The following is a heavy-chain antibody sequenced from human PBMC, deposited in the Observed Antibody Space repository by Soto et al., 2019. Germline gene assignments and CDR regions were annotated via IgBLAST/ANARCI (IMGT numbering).Heavy chain of an antibody. V-gene: IGHV3-74*01. Sequence: EVQLVESGGGLVQPGGSLRLSCAASGFTFSIYWKHWVRQVPGKGLVWVSRINADGNYTSNADFVKGRFTVSRDNAKNTLYLQMDSLRAEDTAVYFCARGGAYGDYRSDYWGQGTLVTVSS. CDR3: ARGGAYGDYRSDY. D-gene: IGHD4-17*01. CDR1: GFTFSIYW. CDR2: INADGNYT. J-gene: IGHJ4*02.